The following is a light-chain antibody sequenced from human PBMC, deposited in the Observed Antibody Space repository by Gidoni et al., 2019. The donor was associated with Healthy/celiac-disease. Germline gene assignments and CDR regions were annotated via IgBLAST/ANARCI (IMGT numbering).Light chain of an antibody. Sequence: EIVMTQSPLSLPVTPGEPASISCRSSQSLLHSNGYNYLDWYLQKPGQSPQLLIYLGSNRASGVPDGFRGSGSGTDFTLKISRVEAEDVGVYYCMQALQTPCTFGQGTKLEIK. J-gene: IGKJ2*02. CDR3: MQALQTPCT. V-gene: IGKV2-28*01. CDR2: LGS. CDR1: QSLLHSNGYNY.